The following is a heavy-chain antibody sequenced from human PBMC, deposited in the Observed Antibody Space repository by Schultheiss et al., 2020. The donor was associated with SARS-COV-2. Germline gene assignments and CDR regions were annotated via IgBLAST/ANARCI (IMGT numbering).Heavy chain of an antibody. CDR2: IGTAGDT. CDR3: ARSLIPDGDVYLEFYYYYGLDV. J-gene: IGHJ6*02. V-gene: IGHV3-13*01. CDR1: GFTFSSYD. D-gene: IGHD3-16*02. Sequence: GGSLRLSCAASGFTFSSYDMHWVRQIVGKGLEWVATIGTAGDTSYSESVRGRFTVSRQNGKNSLSLQMDSLRVGDTALYFCARSLIPDGDVYLEFYYYYGLDVWGQGTTVTVSS.